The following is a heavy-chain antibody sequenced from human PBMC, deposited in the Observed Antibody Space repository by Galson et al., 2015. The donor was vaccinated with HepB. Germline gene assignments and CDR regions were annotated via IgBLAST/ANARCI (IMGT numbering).Heavy chain of an antibody. CDR3: GVYSYGAVGH. CDR2: SKSKRDDGTA. Sequence: SLRLSCAASGFTFSNVWMSWVRQGPGKGPEWVGRSKSKRDDGTADHAAPVKGRFTISRDDSKDTLYLQMDSLKTEDTAVYYCGVYSYGAVGHWGQGTLGTVSS. CDR1: GFTFSNVW. J-gene: IGHJ4*02. V-gene: IGHV3-15*01. D-gene: IGHD5-18*01.